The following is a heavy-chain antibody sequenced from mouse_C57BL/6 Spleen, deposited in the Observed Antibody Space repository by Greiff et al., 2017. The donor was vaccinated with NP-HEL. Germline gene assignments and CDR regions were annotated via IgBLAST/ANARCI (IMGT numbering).Heavy chain of an antibody. J-gene: IGHJ4*01. D-gene: IGHD3-3*01. CDR3: AKNEGRAMDY. V-gene: IGHV2-5*01. Sequence: QVQLQQSGPGLVQPSQSLSISCTVSGFSLTSYGVHWVRQSPGKGLEWLGVIWRGGSTDYNAAFMSRLSIIKDNSKSQVFFKMNSLQADDTAIYYCAKNEGRAMDYWGQGTSVTVSS. CDR2: IWRGGST. CDR1: GFSLTSYG.